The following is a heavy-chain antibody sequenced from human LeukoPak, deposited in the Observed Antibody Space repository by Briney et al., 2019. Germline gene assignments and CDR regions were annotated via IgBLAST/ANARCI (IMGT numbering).Heavy chain of an antibody. CDR3: ARGYDFWSGYGAS. CDR1: RGTPSIYA. D-gene: IGHD3-3*01. J-gene: IGHJ5*02. Sequence: WVKASCKASRGTPSIYATGWVRHAPRQGLEWMGEIIPIFGTPNYTPQSQGRALTTDESTSTAYMELSSLRSEDTAVDYCARGYDFWSGYGASWGQGTRVTVSS. CDR2: IIPIFGTP. V-gene: IGHV1-69*05.